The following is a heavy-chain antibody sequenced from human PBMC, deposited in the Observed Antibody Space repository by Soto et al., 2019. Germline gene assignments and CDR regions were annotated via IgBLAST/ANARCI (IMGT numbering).Heavy chain of an antibody. D-gene: IGHD1-26*01. J-gene: IGHJ4*02. Sequence: QVQLVQSGAEVKKPGSSVKVSCKASGGTFSSYAISWVRQAPGQGLEWMGGIIPIFGTANYAQKFQGRVTITGEKSSRTDYRELSSERTEDTAGFYCAGGAAPEGWGSYRWEDYWGQGTLVTVSS. CDR2: IIPIFGTA. CDR3: AGGAAPEGWGSYRWEDY. CDR1: GGTFSSYA. V-gene: IGHV1-69*06.